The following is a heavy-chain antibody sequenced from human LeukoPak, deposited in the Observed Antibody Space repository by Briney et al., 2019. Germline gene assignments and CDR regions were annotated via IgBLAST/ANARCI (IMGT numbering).Heavy chain of an antibody. CDR1: GVSFTDEP. Sequence: PVRTPCLSCATSGVSFTDEPINSGGQSASHQREGGSNIRTSAEGANYAHSVDSVKGRVTLTRDDAKNTLYLHMNSLRDDDTAVYYCASDQRYAFDYWGQGILVTVSS. J-gene: IGHJ4*02. CDR3: ASDQRYAFDY. V-gene: IGHV3-11*05. CDR2: IRTSAEGA. D-gene: IGHD3-9*01.